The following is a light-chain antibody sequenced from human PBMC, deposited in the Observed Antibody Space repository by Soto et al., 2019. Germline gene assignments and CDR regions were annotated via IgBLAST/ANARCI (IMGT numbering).Light chain of an antibody. Sequence: EIVLTQSPVTLSLSPGGRATLSCRASQSVSSANFAWYQQKPGQAPRLLIYGASTRATGIPARFSGSGSGTEFTLTISSLQSEDFAVYYCQQYNNWPLTFGGGTKVDIK. CDR3: QQYNNWPLT. CDR1: QSVSSAN. J-gene: IGKJ4*01. V-gene: IGKV3-15*01. CDR2: GAS.